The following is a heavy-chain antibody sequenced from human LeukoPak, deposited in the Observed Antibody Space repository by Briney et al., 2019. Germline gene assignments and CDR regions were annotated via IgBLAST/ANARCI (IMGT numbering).Heavy chain of an antibody. CDR2: IYYTGKT. Sequence: PSETLSLTCTVSGDSVSNGNYYWSWLRQPPGKALEWIGYIYYTGKTYYNPSLEGRVTILVDTSRNHFSVKLSSVTAADTAVYYCARGVIDGDYLDFWGQGTLVTVSS. CDR1: GDSVSNGNYY. D-gene: IGHD3-10*01. CDR3: ARGVIDGDYLDF. J-gene: IGHJ4*02. V-gene: IGHV4-61*03.